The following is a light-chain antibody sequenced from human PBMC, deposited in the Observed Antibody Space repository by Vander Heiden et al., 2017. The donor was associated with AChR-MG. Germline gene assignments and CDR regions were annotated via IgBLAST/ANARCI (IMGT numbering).Light chain of an antibody. CDR3: CSYAGSSTNV. CDR2: EVS. Sequence: QSALPQPASVSGSPGQSITISCTGTSSDVGNYNLVSWYQQHPGKAPKLIIYEVSKRPSGVSNRFSGSKSGNTASLTISGLQAEDEADYYCCSYAGSSTNVFGTGTKVTVL. J-gene: IGLJ1*01. V-gene: IGLV2-23*02. CDR1: SSDVGNYNL.